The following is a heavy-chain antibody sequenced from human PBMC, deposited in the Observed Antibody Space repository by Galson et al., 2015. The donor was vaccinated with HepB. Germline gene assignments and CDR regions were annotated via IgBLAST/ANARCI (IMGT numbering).Heavy chain of an antibody. CDR2: ISSDGRST. V-gene: IGHV3-74*01. CDR1: GFTFSRYG. Sequence: SLRLSCAASGFTFSRYGMHWVRQAPGKGLVWVSRISSDGRSTNYADSVKGRFTISRDNAKNTMYLQMNSLRAEDTAVYYCARDQVLWFGSDEGGMDVWGQGTTVTVSS. D-gene: IGHD3-10*01. CDR3: ARDQVLWFGSDEGGMDV. J-gene: IGHJ6*02.